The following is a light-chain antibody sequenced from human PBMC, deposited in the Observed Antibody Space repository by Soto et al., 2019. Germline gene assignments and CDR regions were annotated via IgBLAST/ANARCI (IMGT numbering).Light chain of an antibody. Sequence: EILLTQSRGTLSLSPGEVCTISCRSSQSVSSSYLAWYQQKPGQAPRLLIYGASSRATGIPDRFSGSGSGTDFTLTISRLEPEDFAVYYCQQYGSSPWTFGQGTKVDIK. V-gene: IGKV3-20*01. CDR2: GAS. CDR1: QSVSSSY. CDR3: QQYGSSPWT. J-gene: IGKJ1*01.